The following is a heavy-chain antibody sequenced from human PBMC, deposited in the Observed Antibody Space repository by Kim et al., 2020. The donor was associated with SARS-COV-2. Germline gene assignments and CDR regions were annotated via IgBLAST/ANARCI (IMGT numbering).Heavy chain of an antibody. CDR1: GFTSSSYA. Sequence: GGSLRLSCAASGFTSSSYAMHWVRQAPGKGLEWVAVISYDGSNKYYADSVKGRFTISRDNSKNTLYLQMNSLRAEDTAVYYCARDVTGTGGMDVWGQGTTVTVSS. CDR2: ISYDGSNK. CDR3: ARDVTGTGGMDV. D-gene: IGHD1-20*01. J-gene: IGHJ6*02. V-gene: IGHV3-30*04.